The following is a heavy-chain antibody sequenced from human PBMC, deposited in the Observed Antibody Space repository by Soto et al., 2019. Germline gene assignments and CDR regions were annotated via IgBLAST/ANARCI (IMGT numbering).Heavy chain of an antibody. D-gene: IGHD2-21*01. V-gene: IGHV3-30-3*01. Sequence: QMQLVESGGGVVQPGRSLRLSCAASGFSFNDYAIHWVRQAPGKGLEWVAVISYDGSNKYYADSVKGRFTISRDNSKNTLYLQMNSLRVEDTAVYYCARGVVGILSWFDPWGQGTLVTVSS. J-gene: IGHJ5*02. CDR2: ISYDGSNK. CDR1: GFSFNDYA. CDR3: ARGVVGILSWFDP.